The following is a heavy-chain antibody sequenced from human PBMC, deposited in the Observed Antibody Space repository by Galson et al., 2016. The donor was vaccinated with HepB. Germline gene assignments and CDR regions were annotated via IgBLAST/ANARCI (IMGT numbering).Heavy chain of an antibody. CDR1: GFTFNTYT. CDR2: VVPTGSIR. D-gene: IGHD5-24*01. J-gene: IGHJ3*01. Sequence: SLRLSCAASGFTFNTYTMNWVRQAPGRGLEWVGSVVPTGSIRNYADSVKGRLTISRDNSKDTLRLHMNNLRVDDTAVYYCARRGNYKGGALDVWGQGTLVAVS. V-gene: IGHV3-23*01. CDR3: ARRGNYKGGALDV.